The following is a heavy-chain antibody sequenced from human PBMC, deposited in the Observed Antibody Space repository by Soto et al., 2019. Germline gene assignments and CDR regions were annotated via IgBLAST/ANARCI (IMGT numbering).Heavy chain of an antibody. CDR1: GASINSRSDY. CDR2: FFVSGTA. D-gene: IGHD3-10*01. J-gene: IGHJ4*02. CDR3: ARSSVGFGDLKS. Sequence: QVQLQESGPGLVKPSQTLSLTCIVSGASINSRSDYWTWVRQYPGEGLEWIGYFFVSGTAHYNPCLKSRVTISVDTSKNHFSLNMTSVTAADTALYVCARSSVGFGDLKSWGQGTLVVVSS. V-gene: IGHV4-31*03.